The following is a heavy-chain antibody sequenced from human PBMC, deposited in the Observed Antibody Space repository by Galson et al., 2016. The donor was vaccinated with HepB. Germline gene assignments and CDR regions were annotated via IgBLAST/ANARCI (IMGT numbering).Heavy chain of an antibody. V-gene: IGHV3-23*01. CDR1: GFTFSSYA. CDR3: AKDVSILTYYFDY. Sequence: SLRLSCAASGFTFSSYAMNWVRQAPGKGLEWVSSISGSAGSTYYADSVKGRFTISRDNSKNTVFLQMNSLRAEDTAVYYCAKDVSILTYYFDYWGQGTLVTVSS. D-gene: IGHD3-9*01. CDR2: ISGSAGST. J-gene: IGHJ4*02.